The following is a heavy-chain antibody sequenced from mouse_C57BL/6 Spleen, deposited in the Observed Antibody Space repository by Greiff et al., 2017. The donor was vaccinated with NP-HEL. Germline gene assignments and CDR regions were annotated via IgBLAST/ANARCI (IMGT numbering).Heavy chain of an antibody. CDR1: GYTFTSSW. J-gene: IGHJ1*03. D-gene: IGHD2-4*01. Sequence: QVHVKQPGAELVKPGASVKLSCKASGYTFTSSWMHWVKQRPGRGLEWIGRIDPNSGGTKYNEKFKSKATLTVDKPSSTAYMQLSSLTSEDSAVYYCARKGVYYDRNWYFDVWGTGTTVTVSS. CDR3: ARKGVYYDRNWYFDV. CDR2: IDPNSGGT. V-gene: IGHV1-72*01.